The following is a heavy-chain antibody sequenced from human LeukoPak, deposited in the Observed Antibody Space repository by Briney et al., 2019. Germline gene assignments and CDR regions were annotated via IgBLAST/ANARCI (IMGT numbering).Heavy chain of an antibody. CDR3: ARATICSSTGCYYYMDV. Sequence: GASVKVSCKASGYTFTSYDINWVRQATGQGLEWMGWMNPNSGNTGYAQKFQGRVTMTRNTSISTAYMELSSLRSEDTAVYYCARATICSSTGCYYYMDVWGKGTTVTASS. D-gene: IGHD2-2*01. J-gene: IGHJ6*03. CDR1: GYTFTSYD. CDR2: MNPNSGNT. V-gene: IGHV1-8*01.